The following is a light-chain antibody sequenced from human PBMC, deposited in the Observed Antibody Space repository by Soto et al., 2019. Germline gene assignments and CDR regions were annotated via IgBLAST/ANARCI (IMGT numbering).Light chain of an antibody. CDR2: GAS. Sequence: ETVMTQSPATLPVSPGERATLSCRASQSVRSNLAWYQQKPGQAPRLLIYGASTRATGVPARFSGSGSGTEFTLTISSLEPEDFAVYYCQQHSNWPLTFGGGTKVDIK. V-gene: IGKV3-15*01. J-gene: IGKJ4*01. CDR1: QSVRSN. CDR3: QQHSNWPLT.